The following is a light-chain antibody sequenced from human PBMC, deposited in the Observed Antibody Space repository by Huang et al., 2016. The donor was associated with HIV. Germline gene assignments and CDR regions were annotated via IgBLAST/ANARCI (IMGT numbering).Light chain of an antibody. Sequence: EIVLTQYPGTLSLSPGERATLSCRASPSVSTNYVAWYQQEAGKGPRLLIYGASNMATDIPGRLSGSGSGKDFTLTISRLEPEDFVVYYCQQYGNSPRTFGQGTKVEMK. V-gene: IGKV3-20*01. CDR3: QQYGNSPRT. J-gene: IGKJ1*01. CDR2: GAS. CDR1: PSVSTNY.